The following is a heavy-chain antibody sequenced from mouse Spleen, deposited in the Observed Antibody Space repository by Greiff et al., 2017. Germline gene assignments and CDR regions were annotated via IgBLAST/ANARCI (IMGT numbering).Heavy chain of an antibody. CDR1: GFTFSNYC. V-gene: IGHV6-6*02. D-gene: IGHD1-2*01. Sequence: EVQVVESGGGLVQPGGSMKLSCVASGFTFSNYCMNWVRQSPEKGLEWVAEIRLKSNNYATHYAESVKGRFTISRDDSKSSVYLQMNNLRAEDTGIYYCTRPSITTAPYAMDYWGQGTSVTVSS. CDR2: IRLKSNNYAT. CDR3: TRPSITTAPYAMDY. J-gene: IGHJ4*01.